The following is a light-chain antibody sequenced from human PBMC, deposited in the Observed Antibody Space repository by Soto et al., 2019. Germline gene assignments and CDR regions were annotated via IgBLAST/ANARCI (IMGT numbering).Light chain of an antibody. J-gene: IGKJ1*01. CDR3: LQGTHWPRT. CDR1: QSLVLRDGNTY. CDR2: KVS. Sequence: DVVMTQSPLSLPVTLGQPASISCRSSQSLVLRDGNTYLNWFQQRPGQSPRRLIYKVSNRDSGVPDRFSGSGSGTDFTLKISRVEAEDVGVYYCLQGTHWPRTFGQGTKVEVK. V-gene: IGKV2-30*02.